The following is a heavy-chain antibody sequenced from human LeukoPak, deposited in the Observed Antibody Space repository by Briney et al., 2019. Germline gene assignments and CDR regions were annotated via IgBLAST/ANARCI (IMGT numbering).Heavy chain of an antibody. V-gene: IGHV3-30-3*01. CDR2: ISYDGSNK. CDR1: GFTFSSYA. Sequence: GGSLRLSCAASGFTFSSYAMDWVRQAPGKGLEWVAVISYDGSNKYYADSVKGRFTISRDNSKNTLYLQMNSLRAEDTAVYYCASPPTYYYDSSGLGLGYWGQGTLVTVSS. D-gene: IGHD3-22*01. J-gene: IGHJ4*02. CDR3: ASPPTYYYDSSGLGLGY.